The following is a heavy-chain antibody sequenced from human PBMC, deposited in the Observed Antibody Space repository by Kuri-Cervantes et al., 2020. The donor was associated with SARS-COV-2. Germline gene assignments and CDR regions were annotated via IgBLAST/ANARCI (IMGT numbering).Heavy chain of an antibody. Sequence: ASGKVSGKASGDTFTSNYMPWVRQAPGQGLEWMGIINPSGGSTSYAQKFQGRVTMTRDTSTSAVYMELISLRSEDTAVYYLARDRLSIVGDTSFAFDIWGQGTMVTVSS. D-gene: IGHD1-26*01. CDR2: INPSGGST. CDR1: GDTFTSNY. CDR3: ARDRLSIVGDTSFAFDI. V-gene: IGHV1-46*01. J-gene: IGHJ3*02.